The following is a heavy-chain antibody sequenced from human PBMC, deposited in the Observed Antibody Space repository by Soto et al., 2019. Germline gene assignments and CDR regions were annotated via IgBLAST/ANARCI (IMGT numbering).Heavy chain of an antibody. CDR1: GFTFSSYG. J-gene: IGHJ6*02. Sequence: HPGGSLRLSCAASGFTFSSYGMHWVRQAPGKGLEWVAVISYDGSNKYYADSVKGRFTISRDNSKNTLYLQMNSLRAEDTAVYYCAKGIQLWLRYYYYGMDVWGQGTTVTVSS. CDR2: ISYDGSNK. CDR3: AKGIQLWLRYYYYGMDV. V-gene: IGHV3-30*18. D-gene: IGHD5-18*01.